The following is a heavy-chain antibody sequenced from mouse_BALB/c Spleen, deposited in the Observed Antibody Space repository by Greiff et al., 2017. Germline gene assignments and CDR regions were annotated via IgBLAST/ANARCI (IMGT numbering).Heavy chain of an antibody. CDR2: ISSGGSYT. V-gene: IGHV5-6-4*01. J-gene: IGHJ4*01. CDR3: TRPPVVATRGGYAMDY. D-gene: IGHD1-1*01. Sequence: EVKLMESGGGLVKPGGSLKLSCAASGFTFSSNTMSWVRQTPEKRLEWVATISSGGSYTYYPDSVKGRFTISIDNAKNTLYLQMSSLKSEDTAMYYCTRPPVVATRGGYAMDYWGQGTSVTVSS. CDR1: GFTFSSNT.